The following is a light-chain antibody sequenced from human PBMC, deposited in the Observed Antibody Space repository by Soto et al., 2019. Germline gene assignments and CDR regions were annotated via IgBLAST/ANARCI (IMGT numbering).Light chain of an antibody. J-gene: IGLJ1*01. Sequence: QSALTQPRSVSGSPGQSVAISCTGTTNDVGGSNYVSWYQQHPGKAPKVIIFDVTRRPSGVPDRFSGSKSGNTASLTISGLQAEDEADYYCCSYAGTSTFGNVFGTGTKLTVL. CDR3: CSYAGTSTFGNV. CDR1: TNDVGGSNY. CDR2: DVT. V-gene: IGLV2-11*01.